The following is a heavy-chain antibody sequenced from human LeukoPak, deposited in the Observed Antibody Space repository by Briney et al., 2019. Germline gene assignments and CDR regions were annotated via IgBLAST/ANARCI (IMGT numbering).Heavy chain of an antibody. CDR2: ISSSSSYT. D-gene: IGHD6-6*01. V-gene: IGHV3-11*06. J-gene: IGHJ4*02. Sequence: GSLRLSCAASGFTFSDYYMSWIRQAPGKGLEWVSYISSSSSYTNYADSVKGRFTISRDNAKNSLYLQMNSLRAEDTAVYYCASIYSSSSFYFDYWGQGTLVTVSS. CDR1: GFTFSDYY. CDR3: ASIYSSSSFYFDY.